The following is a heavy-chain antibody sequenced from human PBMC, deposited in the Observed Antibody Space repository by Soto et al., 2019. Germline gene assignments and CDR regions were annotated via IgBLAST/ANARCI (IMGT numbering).Heavy chain of an antibody. CDR1: GGSFTSNNW. J-gene: IGHJ4*02. CDR3: ASRYPGTSVDY. Sequence: SETLSLTCAVSGGSFTSNNWWTWVRQPPGQGLEWIGEIYRTGSTNYNPSLKSRVTISLDKSENQFSLKVTSLTAADTAVYYCASRYPGTSVDYWGQGTLVTVSS. CDR2: IYRTGST. D-gene: IGHD1-7*01. V-gene: IGHV4-4*02.